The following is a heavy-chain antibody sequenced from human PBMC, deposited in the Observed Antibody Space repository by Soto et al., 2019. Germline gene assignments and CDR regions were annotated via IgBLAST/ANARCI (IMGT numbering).Heavy chain of an antibody. Sequence: SVKVSCKASGGTFSSYAISWVRQAPGQGLEWMGGIIPIFGTANYAQKFQGRVTITADESTSTAYMELSSLRSEDTAVYYCARGKRIAAAAYYFDYWGQGTLVTV. V-gene: IGHV1-69*13. CDR1: GGTFSSYA. D-gene: IGHD6-13*01. CDR2: IIPIFGTA. J-gene: IGHJ4*02. CDR3: ARGKRIAAAAYYFDY.